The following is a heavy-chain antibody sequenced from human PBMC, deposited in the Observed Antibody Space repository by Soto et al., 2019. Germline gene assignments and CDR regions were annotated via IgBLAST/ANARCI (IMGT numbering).Heavy chain of an antibody. Sequence: GASVKVSCKASGGTFSSYAISWVRQAPGQGLEWMGGIIPIFGTANYAQKFQGRVTITADKSTSTAYMELSSLRSEDTAVYYCARCAILPPNCYYYGMDVWGQGTTVTVSS. V-gene: IGHV1-69*06. J-gene: IGHJ6*02. CDR3: ARCAILPPNCYYYGMDV. D-gene: IGHD3-3*01. CDR2: IIPIFGTA. CDR1: GGTFSSYA.